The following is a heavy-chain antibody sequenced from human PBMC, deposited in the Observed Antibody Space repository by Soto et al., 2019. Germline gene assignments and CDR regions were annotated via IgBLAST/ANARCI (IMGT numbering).Heavy chain of an antibody. V-gene: IGHV3-30*18. CDR2: ISNDGSNK. D-gene: IGHD3-16*01. J-gene: IGHJ4*02. CDR3: AKGRMIPTFPGGPHDY. Sequence: QVQLVESGGGVVQPGRSLRLSCAASGFTFRHYGMHWVRQAPGKGLEWVAVISNDGSNKNYADSVKDRFTISRDNSKNTLYLQMNSLRPEDTAVYYCAKGRMIPTFPGGPHDYWGQGALVTVSS. CDR1: GFTFRHYG.